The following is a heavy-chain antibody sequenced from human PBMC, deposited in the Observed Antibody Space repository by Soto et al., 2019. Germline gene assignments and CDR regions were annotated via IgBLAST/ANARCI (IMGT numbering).Heavy chain of an antibody. D-gene: IGHD5-12*01. CDR1: GGSISSGGYY. CDR3: ARDSGYDVDY. V-gene: IGHV4-31*03. CDR2: IYYSGST. J-gene: IGHJ4*02. Sequence: SETLSLTCTVSGGSISSGGYYWRWIRQHPGKGLEWIGYIYYSGSTYYNPSLKSRVTISVDTSKNQFSLKLSSVTAADTAVYYRARDSGYDVDYWGQGTLVTVSS.